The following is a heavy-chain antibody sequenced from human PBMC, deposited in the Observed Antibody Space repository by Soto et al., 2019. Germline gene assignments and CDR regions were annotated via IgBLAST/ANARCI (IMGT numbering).Heavy chain of an antibody. Sequence: QVQLVESGGGVVQPGRSLRLSCAASGFTFSTSPMHWVRQAPGKGLEWVAVLSYDGSNKYYADSVKGRFTISRDNSKNTVYLQMNSLRAEDTAVYYCARGGGFYSKREWGQGTTVTVSS. D-gene: IGHD2-2*01. CDR3: ARGGGFYSKRE. V-gene: IGHV3-30-3*01. CDR2: LSYDGSNK. J-gene: IGHJ6*02. CDR1: GFTFSTSP.